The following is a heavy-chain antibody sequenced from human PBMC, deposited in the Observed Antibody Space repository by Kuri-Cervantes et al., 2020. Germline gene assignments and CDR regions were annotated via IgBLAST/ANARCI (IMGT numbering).Heavy chain of an antibody. D-gene: IGHD2-21*02. CDR3: VRGDWYHYGMDV. Sequence: GESLKISCAASGFTFSSYSMNWVRQAPGKGLEWVSSISSTSSDIYYADSMKGRFTISRDNAKNSLYLQMNSLRVEDTAVYYAVRGDWYHYGMDVWGQGTTVTVSS. CDR2: ISSTSSDI. CDR1: GFTFSSYS. V-gene: IGHV3-21*01. J-gene: IGHJ6*02.